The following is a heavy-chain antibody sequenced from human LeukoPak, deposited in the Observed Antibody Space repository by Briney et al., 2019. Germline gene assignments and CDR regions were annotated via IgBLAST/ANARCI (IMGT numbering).Heavy chain of an antibody. J-gene: IGHJ5*02. Sequence: PGGSLRLSCAASGFTFSSYAMSWVRQAPGKGLEWVSAISGSGGSTYHADSVKGRFTISRDNAKNTLDLQMNSLRAEDTAVYYCARGADTGYSSDSWGQGTLVTVSS. CDR2: ISGSGGST. CDR1: GFTFSSYA. D-gene: IGHD6-19*01. CDR3: ARGADTGYSSDS. V-gene: IGHV3-23*01.